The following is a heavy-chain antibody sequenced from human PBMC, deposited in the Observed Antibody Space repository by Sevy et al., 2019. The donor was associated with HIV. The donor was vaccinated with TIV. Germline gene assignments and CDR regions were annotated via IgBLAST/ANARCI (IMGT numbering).Heavy chain of an antibody. J-gene: IGHJ5*01. V-gene: IGHV3-21*01. Sequence: GGSLRLCCAASGFTFSSYSMNWVRQAPGKGLEWVSSISSSGSNIYYADSVKGRFTISRDNAKNSLYLQMNSLRAEDTAVYYCSRLLALGWFDSWGQGTLVTVSS. CDR1: GFTFSSYS. CDR2: ISSSGSNI. D-gene: IGHD3-3*02. CDR3: SRLLALGWFDS.